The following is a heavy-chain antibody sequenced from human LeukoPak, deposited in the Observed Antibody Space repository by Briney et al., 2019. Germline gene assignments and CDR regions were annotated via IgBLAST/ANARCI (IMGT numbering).Heavy chain of an antibody. CDR1: GFTFSNAW. CDR3: ARDSDTSDGYVSGWFDP. V-gene: IGHV4-59*01. J-gene: IGHJ5*02. D-gene: IGHD5-24*01. CDR2: IYYRGST. Sequence: GSLRLSCAASGFTFSNAWVSWVRQAPGKGLEWLGYIYYRGSTNYNPSLKSRVTFSVDTSKNQFSMKLSSVTAADTAVYYCARDSDTSDGYVSGWFDPWGQGTLVTVSS.